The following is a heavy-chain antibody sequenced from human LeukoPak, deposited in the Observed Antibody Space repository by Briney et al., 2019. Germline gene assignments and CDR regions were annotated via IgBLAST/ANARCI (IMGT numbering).Heavy chain of an antibody. J-gene: IGHJ4*02. V-gene: IGHV4-38-2*02. Sequence: SETLSLTCTVSGYSISSGYYWGWIRQPPGKGLEWIGSIYHSGSTYYNPSLKSRVTISVDTSKNQFSLKLSSVTAADTAVYYCARIAVVPFDYWGQGTLVTVSS. CDR3: ARIAVVPFDY. D-gene: IGHD2-15*01. CDR2: IYHSGST. CDR1: GYSISSGYY.